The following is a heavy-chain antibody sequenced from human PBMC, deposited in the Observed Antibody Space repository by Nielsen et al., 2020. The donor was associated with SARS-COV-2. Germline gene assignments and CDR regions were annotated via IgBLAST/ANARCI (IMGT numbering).Heavy chain of an antibody. D-gene: IGHD3-22*01. CDR2: INPSGGST. CDR1: GYTFTSYY. CDR3: AREHFVGGLGIVVVISTILDY. J-gene: IGHJ4*02. V-gene: IGHV1-46*01. Sequence: ASVKVSCMASGYTFTSYYMHWVRQAPGQGLEWMGIINPSGGSTSYAQKFQGRVTMTRDTSMSTVYMELSSLRSEDTAVYYCAREHFVGGLGIVVVISTILDYWGQGTLVTVSS.